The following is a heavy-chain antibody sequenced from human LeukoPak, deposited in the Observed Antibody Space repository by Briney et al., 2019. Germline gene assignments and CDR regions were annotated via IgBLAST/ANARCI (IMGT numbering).Heavy chain of an antibody. Sequence: GGSLRLSCAASGLTFSSHWMSWVRQAPGKGLEWVANISQDGKEKYYVDSVKGRFTISRDNAKNSLYLQMNSLRAEDTAVYYCATYCGGDCYSPHDAFDIWGQGTMVTVSS. CDR1: GLTFSSHW. V-gene: IGHV3-7*05. CDR3: ATYCGGDCYSPHDAFDI. J-gene: IGHJ3*02. D-gene: IGHD2-21*02. CDR2: ISQDGKEK.